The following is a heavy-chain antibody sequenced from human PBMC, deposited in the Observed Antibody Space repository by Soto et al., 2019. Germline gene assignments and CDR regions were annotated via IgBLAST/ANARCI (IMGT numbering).Heavy chain of an antibody. CDR1: GGSFRGYL. CDR2: INHSGST. Sequence: PSETLSLTCAAYGGSFRGYLWGWIRQPPGKGLEWKGEINHSGSTNYNPSLKSRVTISVDTSKNKFSLKLSSVTAADTAVYYCARGQRYFDWLLWAFDYWGQGTLVTVSS. J-gene: IGHJ4*02. V-gene: IGHV4-34*01. D-gene: IGHD3-9*01. CDR3: ARGQRYFDWLLWAFDY.